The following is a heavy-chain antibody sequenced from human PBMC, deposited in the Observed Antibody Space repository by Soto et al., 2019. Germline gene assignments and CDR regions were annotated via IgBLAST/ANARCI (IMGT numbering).Heavy chain of an antibody. J-gene: IGHJ4*02. V-gene: IGHV1-18*01. CDR1: GYTFTTYG. CDR2: INTYNGNK. D-gene: IGHD3-22*01. CDR3: ARGPTDEYDNSGDYFLDY. Sequence: QVQLVQSGAEVKKPGASVKVSCKASGYTFTTYGMSWVRQAPGQGLDWMGWINTYNGNKKYAERLQRRVSRTTDTTESTAYMELRSLRSDDTAVYYSARGPTDEYDNSGDYFLDYWGKGTLVTVSS.